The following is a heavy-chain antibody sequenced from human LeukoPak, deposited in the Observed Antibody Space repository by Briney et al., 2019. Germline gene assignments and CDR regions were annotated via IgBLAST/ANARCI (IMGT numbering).Heavy chain of an antibody. J-gene: IGHJ4*02. Sequence: GALRLSCAASGFTFSSYWMSWVRQAPGKGLEWVANIKQDGSEKYYVDSVKGRFTISRDNAKNSLYLQMNSLRAEDTAVYYCARDQDPAYYYDSSGRFDYWGQGTLVTVSS. CDR3: ARDQDPAYYYDSSGRFDY. V-gene: IGHV3-7*01. CDR2: IKQDGSEK. D-gene: IGHD3-22*01. CDR1: GFTFSSYW.